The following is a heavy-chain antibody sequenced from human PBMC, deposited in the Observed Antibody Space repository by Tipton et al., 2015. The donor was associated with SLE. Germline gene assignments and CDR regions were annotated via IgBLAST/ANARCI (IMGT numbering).Heavy chain of an antibody. CDR2: IYSGGST. D-gene: IGHD2-15*01. Sequence: GSLRLSCAASGFTVSSNYMSWVRQAPGKGLEWVSVIYSGGSTYYADSVKGRFTISRDNSKNTLYLQMNSLRAEDTAVYYCARGGCSGGSCYLPFDYWGQGTLVTVSS. CDR3: ARGGCSGGSCYLPFDY. J-gene: IGHJ4*02. CDR1: GFTVSSNY. V-gene: IGHV3-66*01.